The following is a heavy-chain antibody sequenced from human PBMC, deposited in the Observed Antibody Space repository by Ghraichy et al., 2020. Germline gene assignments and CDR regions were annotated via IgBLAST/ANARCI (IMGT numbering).Heavy chain of an antibody. Sequence: ASAKVSCKASGYTFTSYDITWVRQAPGQGLEWMGWIGAYNGNTNYAQKFQGRVTMTTDTPTRTAYMELRSLRSDDTAVYYCSRGIGDYWGQGTLVTVSS. D-gene: IGHD2-15*01. CDR3: SRGIGDY. CDR2: IGAYNGNT. CDR1: GYTFTSYD. V-gene: IGHV1-18*04. J-gene: IGHJ4*02.